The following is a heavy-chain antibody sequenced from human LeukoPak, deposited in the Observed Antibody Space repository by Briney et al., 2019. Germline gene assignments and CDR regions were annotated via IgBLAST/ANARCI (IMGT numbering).Heavy chain of an antibody. CDR1: GFTFSSYA. V-gene: IGHV3-23*01. J-gene: IGHJ4*02. Sequence: GGSLRLSCAASGFTFSSYAMSWVRQAPGRGLEWVSAISGSGGSTYYADSVMGRFTISRDNSKNTLYLQMNSLRAEDTAVYYCAKDDIVVVPAAQPLSFDYWGQGTLVTVSS. CDR3: AKDDIVVVPAAQPLSFDY. D-gene: IGHD2-2*01. CDR2: ISGSGGST.